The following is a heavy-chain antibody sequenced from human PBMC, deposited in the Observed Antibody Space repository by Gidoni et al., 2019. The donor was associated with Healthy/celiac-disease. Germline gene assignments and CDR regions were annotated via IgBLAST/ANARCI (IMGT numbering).Heavy chain of an antibody. CDR3: ARDSTPPYSYGFYSWFDP. V-gene: IGHV4-61*02. J-gene: IGHJ5*02. Sequence: QVQLQESGPGLVKPSQTLSLTCTVSGGSISSGSYYWSWIRQPAGKGLEWIGRIYTSGSTNYNPSLKSRVTISVDTSKNQFSLKLSSVTAADTAVYYCARDSTPPYSYGFYSWFDPWGQGTLVTVSS. CDR2: IYTSGST. CDR1: GGSISSGSYY. D-gene: IGHD5-18*01.